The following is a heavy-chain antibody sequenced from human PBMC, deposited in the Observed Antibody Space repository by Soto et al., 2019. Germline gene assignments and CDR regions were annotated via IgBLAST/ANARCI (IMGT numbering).Heavy chain of an antibody. CDR2: IYYSGST. CDR1: GGSISSSSYY. Sequence: QLPLPESGPGLVKPSETLSLPCTVSGGSISSSSYYWGWIRQPPGKGLEWIGSIYYSGSTYYNPSLKSRVTISVDKSMNQSSLKLSSVTGAATAVYYCGLHQYGYNCFDPWGQGTLFTFSA. V-gene: IGHV4-39*01. CDR3: GLHQYGYNCFDP. D-gene: IGHD2-2*01. J-gene: IGHJ5*02.